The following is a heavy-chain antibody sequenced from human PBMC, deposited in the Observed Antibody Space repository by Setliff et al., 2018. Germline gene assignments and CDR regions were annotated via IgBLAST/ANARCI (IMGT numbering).Heavy chain of an antibody. V-gene: IGHV1-69*06. Sequence: ASVKVSCKASGGTFSSYDISWVRQAPGQGLEWMGRIIPIFGTANYAQKFQDRVTITADKSTSTAYMELSRLRSEDTAVYYCARVKIAILPAAIDYWGQGTLVTVSS. D-gene: IGHD2-2*01. CDR2: IIPIFGTA. CDR1: GGTFSSYD. J-gene: IGHJ4*02. CDR3: ARVKIAILPAAIDY.